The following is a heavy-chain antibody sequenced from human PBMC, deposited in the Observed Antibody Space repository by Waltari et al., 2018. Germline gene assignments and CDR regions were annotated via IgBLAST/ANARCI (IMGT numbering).Heavy chain of an antibody. Sequence: VQPGRSLRLSCLGSGFTFSDYEMSWVRQAPGKGLEWIGFIKSNAYGATTEYAASVKGRFTVFRDDSRSIAYLQMNSLKPEDTAVYYCTRDRLFPPLYYNYYMDVWGKGTTVTVAS. CDR3: TRDRLFPPLYYNYYMDV. CDR1: GFTFSDYE. J-gene: IGHJ6*03. V-gene: IGHV3-49*04. D-gene: IGHD3-22*01. CDR2: IKSNAYGATT.